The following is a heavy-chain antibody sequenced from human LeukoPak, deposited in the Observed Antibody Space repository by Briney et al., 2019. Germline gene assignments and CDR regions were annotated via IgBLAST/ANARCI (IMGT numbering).Heavy chain of an antibody. CDR1: GGSISSYY. V-gene: IGHV4-59*01. D-gene: IGHD6-13*01. Sequence: SETLSLTCTVSGGSISSYYWSWIRQPPGKGLEWIGYIYYSGSTNYNPSLKSRVTISVDTSKNQFSLKLSSVTAADTAVYYCARSVSWEDYFDYWGQGTQVTVSS. CDR3: ARSVSWEDYFDY. J-gene: IGHJ4*02. CDR2: IYYSGST.